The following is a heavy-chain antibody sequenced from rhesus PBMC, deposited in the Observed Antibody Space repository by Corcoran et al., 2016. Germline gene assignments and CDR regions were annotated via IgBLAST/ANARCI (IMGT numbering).Heavy chain of an antibody. CDR1: GHSIRSGSY. CDR2: ISGSSGST. V-gene: IGHV4-99*01. CDR3: ARRGNSGRFDV. J-gene: IGHJ5-1*01. Sequence: QVQLQESGPGLVKPSETLSLTCAVSGHSIRSGSYWGWIRQPPGKGLEYIGCISGSSGSTYYNPSLKSLVTISKDTSKNQFSLKLRSVTAADTAVHYCARRGNSGRFDVWGAGVLVTVSS. D-gene: IGHD3-16*01.